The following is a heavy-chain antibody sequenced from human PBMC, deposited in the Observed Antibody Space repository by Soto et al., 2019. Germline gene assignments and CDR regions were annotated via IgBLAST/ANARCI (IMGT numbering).Heavy chain of an antibody. J-gene: IGHJ6*03. Sequence: GGSLRLSCAASGFTFSSYAMSWVRQAPGKGLEWVSAISGSGGSTYYADSVKGRFTISRDNSKNTLYLQMNSLRAEDTAVYYCAKGYCSSTSCYSRKEYYYYYYMDVWGKGTTVTVSS. CDR3: AKGYCSSTSCYSRKEYYYYYYMDV. CDR2: ISGSGGST. CDR1: GFTFSSYA. D-gene: IGHD2-2*01. V-gene: IGHV3-23*01.